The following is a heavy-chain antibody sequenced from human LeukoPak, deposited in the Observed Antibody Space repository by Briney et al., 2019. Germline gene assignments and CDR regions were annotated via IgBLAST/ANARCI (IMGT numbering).Heavy chain of an antibody. D-gene: IGHD2-15*01. J-gene: IGHJ4*02. CDR2: IKEDGGEI. Sequence: GGSLRLSCAASAFTFSNYWMSWVPQAPGKGPEWVANIKEDGGEINYLDSVKGRFTISRDNAKNSLYLQMNRLRAEGTAVYYCARDRGYSTFDYWGQGTLANVSS. CDR3: ARDRGYSTFDY. V-gene: IGHV3-7*01. CDR1: AFTFSNYW.